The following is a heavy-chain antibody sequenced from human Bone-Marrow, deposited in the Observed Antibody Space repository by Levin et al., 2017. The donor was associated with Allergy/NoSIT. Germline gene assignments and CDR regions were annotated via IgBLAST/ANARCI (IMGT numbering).Heavy chain of an antibody. CDR3: ARQFKDDYIWGSYRSPTDY. Sequence: SETLSLTCTVSGGSISSSSYYWGWIRQPPGKGLEWIGSIYYSGSTYYNPSLKSRVTISVDTSKNQFSLKLSSVTAADTAVYYCARQFKDDYIWGSYRSPTDYWGQGTLVTVSS. CDR1: GGSISSSSYY. J-gene: IGHJ4*02. D-gene: IGHD3-16*02. V-gene: IGHV4-39*01. CDR2: IYYSGST.